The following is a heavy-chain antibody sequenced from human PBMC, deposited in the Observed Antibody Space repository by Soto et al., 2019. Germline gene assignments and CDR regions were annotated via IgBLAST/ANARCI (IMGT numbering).Heavy chain of an antibody. CDR1: GFTFSSYA. CDR3: APQGVGATGYLY. J-gene: IGHJ4*02. D-gene: IGHD1-26*01. Sequence: PGGSLRLSCAASGFTFSSYAMHWVRQAPGKGLEYVSGISRNGGSTYYANSVKGRFTISRDSARNSLYLQMNSLRAEDTAVYYCAPQGVGATGYLYWGQGTLVTVSS. V-gene: IGHV3-64*01. CDR2: ISRNGGST.